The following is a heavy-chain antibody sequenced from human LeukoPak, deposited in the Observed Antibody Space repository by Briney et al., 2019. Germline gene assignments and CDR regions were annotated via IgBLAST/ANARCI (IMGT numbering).Heavy chain of an antibody. CDR1: GFSFSSYE. Sequence: PGRSLRLSCAASGFSFSSYEMNWVRQAPGKGLEWVSYITSSGSTIYYADSVKGRFTISRDNAKNSLYLQMNSLRAEDTAVYYCARVAHDSSGYYYPDWGQGTLVTVSS. D-gene: IGHD3-22*01. CDR3: ARVAHDSSGYYYPD. J-gene: IGHJ4*02. V-gene: IGHV3-48*03. CDR2: ITSSGSTI.